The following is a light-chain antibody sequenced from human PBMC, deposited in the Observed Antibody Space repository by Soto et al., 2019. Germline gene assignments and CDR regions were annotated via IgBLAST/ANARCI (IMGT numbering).Light chain of an antibody. J-gene: IGLJ3*02. CDR2: DVT. CDR1: SVDVGAYDR. Sequence: QSVLTQPRSVSGSPGQSVTISCTGTSVDVGAYDRVSWYQHHPTKAPKLIIYDVTNRPSGVPYRFSGSKSGSTASLTISGLQAEDEADYYCCSHAGGSSWVFGGGTKVTV. CDR3: CSHAGGSSWV. V-gene: IGLV2-11*01.